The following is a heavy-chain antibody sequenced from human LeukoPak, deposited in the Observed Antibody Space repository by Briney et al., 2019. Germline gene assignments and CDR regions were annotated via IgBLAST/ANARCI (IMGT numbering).Heavy chain of an antibody. CDR3: ARDVPHNWFDT. CDR2: INSDGGGA. V-gene: IGHV3-74*01. CDR1: GITFGNNW. J-gene: IGHJ5*02. Sequence: PGGSLRLACAAAGITFGNNWMDSVRQGPGKGLVWISRINSDGGGAIYADSVKGRFTVSRDNAKNTLYLQMNSLRAEDTAVYYCARDVPHNWFDTWGQGTLVTVSS.